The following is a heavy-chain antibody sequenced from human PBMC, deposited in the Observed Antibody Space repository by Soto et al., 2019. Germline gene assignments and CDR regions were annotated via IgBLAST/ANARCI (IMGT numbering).Heavy chain of an antibody. CDR3: ARDGGGSYGRFWFDP. D-gene: IGHD1-26*01. Sequence: GGSLRLSCAASGFTFSSYWMHWVRQAPGKGLVWVSRINSDGSSTSYADSVKGRFTISRDNAKDTLYLQMNSLRAKDTAVYYCARDGGGSYGRFWFDPWGQGTLVTVSS. CDR2: INSDGSST. CDR1: GFTFSSYW. V-gene: IGHV3-74*01. J-gene: IGHJ5*02.